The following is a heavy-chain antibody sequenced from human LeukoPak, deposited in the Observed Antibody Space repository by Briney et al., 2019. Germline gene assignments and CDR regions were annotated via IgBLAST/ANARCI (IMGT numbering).Heavy chain of an antibody. Sequence: GGSLRLSCEASGFTLSSYTIHWVRQAPGKGLEWVSTISSGSSYMYYADSVKGRFTISRDNAKNSLFLQMNSLRVEDTAVYYCARGLRDIPGADHYFYYGMEVWGQGTTVTVSS. CDR2: ISSGSSYM. CDR1: GFTLSSYT. J-gene: IGHJ6*02. V-gene: IGHV3-21*01. CDR3: ARGLRDIPGADHYFYYGMEV. D-gene: IGHD2-15*01.